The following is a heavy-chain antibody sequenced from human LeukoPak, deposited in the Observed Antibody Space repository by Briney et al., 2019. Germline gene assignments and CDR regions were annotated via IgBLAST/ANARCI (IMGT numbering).Heavy chain of an antibody. J-gene: IGHJ4*02. CDR2: IWFDGSDK. D-gene: IGHD5-18*01. V-gene: IGHV3-33*08. Sequence: GGSLRLSCAASGFTFSGYGMHWVRQAPGKGLEWVAVIWFDGSDKYYADSVKGRFTISRDNSKNTLSLQMNSLRAEDTAVYYCARGGTWIQLCDYWGQGTLVTVSS. CDR3: ARGGTWIQLCDY. CDR1: GFTFSGYG.